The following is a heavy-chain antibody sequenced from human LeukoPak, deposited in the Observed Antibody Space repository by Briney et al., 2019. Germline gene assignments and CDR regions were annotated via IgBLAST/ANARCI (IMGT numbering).Heavy chain of an antibody. V-gene: IGHV3-15*01. CDR1: GFTFSSAW. J-gene: IGHJ4*02. Sequence: GGSLRLSCAASGFTFSSAWMSWVRQGPGKGLEWVGRMKSKTEAGTTDYAAPVKGRFTISRDDSRNTLYLQINSLKTEDTAVYYCTTDGDYGDGLRGDYWGQGTLVTVSS. CDR2: MKSKTEAGTT. CDR3: TTDGDYGDGLRGDY. D-gene: IGHD4-17*01.